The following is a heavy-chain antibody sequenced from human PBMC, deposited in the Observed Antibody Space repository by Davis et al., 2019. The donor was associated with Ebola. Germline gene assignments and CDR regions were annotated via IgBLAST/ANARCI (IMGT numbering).Heavy chain of an antibody. CDR3: ANSIAVAAQANFDY. D-gene: IGHD6-19*01. CDR1: GYSLTGYY. V-gene: IGHV1-2*06. Sequence: AASVKVSCKASGYSLTGYYLHWVRQAPGQGLEWMGQINPSSGGTKYAQKFQGRVTMTRDTSISTAYMELSRLRSDDTAVYYCANSIAVAAQANFDYWGQGTVVTVSS. CDR2: INPSSGGT. J-gene: IGHJ4*02.